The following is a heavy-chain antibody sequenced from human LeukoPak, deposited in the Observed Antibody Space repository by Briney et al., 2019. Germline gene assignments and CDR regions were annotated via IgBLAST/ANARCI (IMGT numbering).Heavy chain of an antibody. J-gene: IGHJ6*03. CDR1: GFTFSSYG. Sequence: GGSLRLSCAASGFTFSSYGMSWVRQAPGKGLEWVSAISGSGGSTYYADSVKGRFTISRDNSKNTLYLQMNSLRAEDTAVYFCAKGSGWEASYFYYYMDVWGKGTTVTISS. D-gene: IGHD1-26*01. V-gene: IGHV3-23*01. CDR2: ISGSGGST. CDR3: AKGSGWEASYFYYYMDV.